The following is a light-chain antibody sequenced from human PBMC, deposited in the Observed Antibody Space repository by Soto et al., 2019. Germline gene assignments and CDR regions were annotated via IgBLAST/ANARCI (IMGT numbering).Light chain of an antibody. V-gene: IGKV1-5*01. J-gene: IGKJ4*01. CDR1: QRISSW. CDR3: KQYNSSSLT. CDR2: DAS. Sequence: DIQMTQSPSTLSASVGDRVTITCRASQRISSWLAWYQQQPGKAPKLLIYDASSLESGVPSRLSGSGSGPEFTLTIRSLQLDDFATYYCKQYNSSSLTFGGGTKVEIK.